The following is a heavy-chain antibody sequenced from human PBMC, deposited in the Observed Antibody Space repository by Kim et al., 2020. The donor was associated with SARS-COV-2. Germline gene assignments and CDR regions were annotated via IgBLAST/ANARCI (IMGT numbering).Heavy chain of an antibody. Sequence: GGSLRLSCAASGFTFSSYAMHWVRQAPGKGLEWVAVISYDGSNKYYVDSVKGRFTISRDNSKNTLYLQMNSLRAEDTAVYYCARDPPRYSSSMVTGFDYWGQGTLVTVSS. CDR3: ARDPPRYSSSMVTGFDY. J-gene: IGHJ4*02. CDR1: GFTFSSYA. CDR2: ISYDGSNK. V-gene: IGHV3-30*04. D-gene: IGHD6-6*01.